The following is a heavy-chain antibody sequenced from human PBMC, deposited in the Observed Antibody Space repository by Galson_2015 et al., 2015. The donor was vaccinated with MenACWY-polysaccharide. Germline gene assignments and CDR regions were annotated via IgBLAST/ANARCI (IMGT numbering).Heavy chain of an antibody. CDR2: ISSNGGST. V-gene: IGHV3-64*02. J-gene: IGHJ4*02. Sequence: SLRISCAASGFTFSSYGMHWVRQAPGKGLEYVSAISSNGGSTYYGDSVKGRFTISRDNSKNTLYLQMGSLRAEDMAVYYCARGGCSSTSCYPDTYFDYWGQRTLVTVSS. D-gene: IGHD2-2*01. CDR1: GFTFSSYG. CDR3: ARGGCSSTSCYPDTYFDY.